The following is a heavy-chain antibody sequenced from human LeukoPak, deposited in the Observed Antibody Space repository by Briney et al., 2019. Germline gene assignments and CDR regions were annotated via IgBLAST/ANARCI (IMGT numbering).Heavy chain of an antibody. CDR3: AKGGASVTSYVDY. J-gene: IGHJ4*02. Sequence: GGSLRLSCAASGFTFSSYSMQWVRQTPGKGPEWVGIMSNSGENTFYGEAVKGRFTISRDNSQNTLYLQMNSLRPEDTAVYYFAKGGASVTSYVDYWGQGTLVTVSS. D-gene: IGHD4-17*01. CDR1: GFTFSSYS. CDR2: MSNSGENT. V-gene: IGHV3-30*18.